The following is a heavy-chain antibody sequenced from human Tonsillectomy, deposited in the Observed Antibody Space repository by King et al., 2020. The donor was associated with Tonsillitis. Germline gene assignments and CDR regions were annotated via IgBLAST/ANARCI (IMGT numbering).Heavy chain of an antibody. V-gene: IGHV3-30-3*01. Sequence: VQLVESGGGVVQPGRSLRLSCAASGFTFSSYAMHWVRQAPGKGLEWVAFILYVGSNKYHADSVKGRCTISRDNSKNKLYLQMNSLRAEDTAVYYCASGVRVDWGQGTLVTVSS. CDR3: ASGVRVD. CDR2: ILYVGSNK. J-gene: IGHJ4*02. CDR1: GFTFSSYA. D-gene: IGHD3-10*01.